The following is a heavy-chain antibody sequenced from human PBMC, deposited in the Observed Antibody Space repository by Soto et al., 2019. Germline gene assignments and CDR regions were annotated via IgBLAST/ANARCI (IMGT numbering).Heavy chain of an antibody. D-gene: IGHD6-25*01. CDR3: GSVRPSGYVLS. Sequence: PSETLSLTCTVSGGSLSSYYWTWIRQSPGKGLEWIGYVYFSGNTNYNPSLKSRVTISIDTSKNQFSLRLASVTAADTAFYYCGSVRPSGYVLSWGQGTPATVSS. CDR1: GGSLSSYY. J-gene: IGHJ5*02. CDR2: VYFSGNT. V-gene: IGHV4-59*01.